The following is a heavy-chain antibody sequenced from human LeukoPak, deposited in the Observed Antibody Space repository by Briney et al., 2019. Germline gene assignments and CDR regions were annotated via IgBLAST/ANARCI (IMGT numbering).Heavy chain of an antibody. J-gene: IGHJ4*02. CDR1: GGSISRSNW. D-gene: IGHD6-13*01. CDR2: INHGGST. V-gene: IGHV4-4*02. Sequence: PSETLSLTCAVSGGSISRSNWWSWVRPPPGKGLEWIGEINHGGSTNYNPSLKSRVTISVDTSQKQFSLRLSSVTAADTAVYYCARGRYVTTRGGAAAGFLDYWGQGTLVTVST. CDR3: ARGRYVTTRGGAAAGFLDY.